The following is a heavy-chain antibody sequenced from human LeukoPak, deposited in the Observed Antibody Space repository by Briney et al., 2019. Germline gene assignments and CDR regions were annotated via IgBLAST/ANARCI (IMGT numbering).Heavy chain of an antibody. CDR2: IYPGDSDT. CDR1: GYSFTSYW. Sequence: GESLKISCRGSGYSFTSYWIGWVRQMPGKGLEWMGIIYPGDSDTRYSPSFQGQVTISAGKSISTAYLQWSSLKASDTAMYYCARTSIAARLPYNWFDPWGQGTLVTVSS. V-gene: IGHV5-51*01. CDR3: ARTSIAARLPYNWFDP. J-gene: IGHJ5*02. D-gene: IGHD6-6*01.